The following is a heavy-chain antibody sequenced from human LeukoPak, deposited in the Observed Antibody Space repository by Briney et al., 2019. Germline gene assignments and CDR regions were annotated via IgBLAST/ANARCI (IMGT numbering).Heavy chain of an antibody. V-gene: IGHV3-23*01. D-gene: IGHD3-10*01. Sequence: PGGSLRLSCAASGFAFNNYAMSWVRQAPGKGLEWVSAITGSGGDTYHSDSVKGRFPISRDNSRNTLYLQMNSLRAGDTAVYYCARDFASLIYGSGCDPWGQGTLVTVSS. J-gene: IGHJ5*02. CDR3: ARDFASLIYGSGCDP. CDR2: ITGSGGDT. CDR1: GFAFNNYA.